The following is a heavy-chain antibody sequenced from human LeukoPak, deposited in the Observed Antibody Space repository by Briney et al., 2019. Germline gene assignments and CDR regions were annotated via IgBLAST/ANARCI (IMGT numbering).Heavy chain of an antibody. D-gene: IGHD3-9*01. CDR3: ASASSYDILTGYNDAFDI. CDR1: GGSFSGYY. J-gene: IGHJ3*02. V-gene: IGHV4-34*01. CDR2: INHSGST. Sequence: SETLSLTCAVYGGSFSGYYWSWIRQPPGKGLEWIGEINHSGSTNYNSSLKSRVTISVDTSKNQFSLKLSSVTAADTAVYYCASASSYDILTGYNDAFDIWGQGTMVTVSS.